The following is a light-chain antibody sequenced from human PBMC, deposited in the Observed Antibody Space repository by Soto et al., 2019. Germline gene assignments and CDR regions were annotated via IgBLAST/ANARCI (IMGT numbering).Light chain of an antibody. CDR1: SSDIGRNY. CDR2: ENY. V-gene: IGLV1-51*02. J-gene: IGLJ1*01. Sequence: QSVLTQPPSVSAAPGQKVTISCPGSSSDIGRNYVSWYKHLPRTAPKLLIYENYKRPSGIPDRFSGSKSGTSATLGITGLQTGDEADYYCGTWDSSLTTFVFGTGTKLTVL. CDR3: GTWDSSLTTFV.